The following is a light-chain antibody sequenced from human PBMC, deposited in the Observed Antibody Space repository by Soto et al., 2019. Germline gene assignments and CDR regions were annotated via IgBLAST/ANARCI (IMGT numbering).Light chain of an antibody. V-gene: IGKV1-5*03. CDR2: KAS. J-gene: IGKJ1*01. CDR1: QSISSW. Sequence: DIQMTQSPSTLSASVGDRVTITCRASQSISSWLAWYQQKPGKAPKLLIYKASSLESGVPSRFSGSGSGTEFTLTISXLQPDDFATYYCQQYNSWWTFGQGTKVDIK. CDR3: QQYNSWWT.